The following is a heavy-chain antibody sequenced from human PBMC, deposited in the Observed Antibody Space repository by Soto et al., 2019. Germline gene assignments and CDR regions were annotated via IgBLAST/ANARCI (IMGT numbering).Heavy chain of an antibody. CDR1: GGTFSSYA. J-gene: IGHJ4*02. CDR3: ARARSRGSSSSDFDY. V-gene: IGHV1-69*01. CDR2: IIPIFGTA. Sequence: QVQLVQSGAEVKKPGSSVKVSCKASGGTFSSYAISWVREAHGQGREWMGGIIPIFGTAKYAQKFQGRVTITADESTRTAYMELSSLRSEDTAVYYCARARSRGSSSSDFDYWGQGNLVTVSS. D-gene: IGHD6-6*01.